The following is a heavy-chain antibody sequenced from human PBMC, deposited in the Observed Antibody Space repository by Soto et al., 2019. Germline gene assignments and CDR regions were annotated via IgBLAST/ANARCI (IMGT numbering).Heavy chain of an antibody. J-gene: IGHJ4*02. CDR3: ARGRYGDY. D-gene: IGHD1-1*01. CDR1: GYTFTSYG. CDR2: SSAHNGNT. Sequence: QVHLVQSGAEVKKPGASVKVSCKASGYTFTSYGINWVRQAPGQGLEGMGWSSAHNGNTDYAQKLQGRVIVTRDTSTSTAYMELRSLISDDTAVYYCARGRYGDYWGQGALVTVSS. V-gene: IGHV1-18*01.